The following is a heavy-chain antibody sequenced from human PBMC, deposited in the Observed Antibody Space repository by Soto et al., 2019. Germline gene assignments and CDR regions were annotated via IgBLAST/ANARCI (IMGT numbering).Heavy chain of an antibody. V-gene: IGHV3-23*01. CDR1: GFTFINYA. Sequence: EVQLLESGGGLVQPGGSLRLSCAASGFTFINYAMNWVRQAPGKGLEWVSTISGGGDATFFADSVRGRFTTSRDNSKNTVTLQMNHLGVDATAVYCCARNIPGSTSRPDWWYFDLWGRGTQVAVSS. CDR2: ISGGGDAT. J-gene: IGHJ2*01. CDR3: ARNIPGSTSRPDWWYFDL. D-gene: IGHD2-2*01.